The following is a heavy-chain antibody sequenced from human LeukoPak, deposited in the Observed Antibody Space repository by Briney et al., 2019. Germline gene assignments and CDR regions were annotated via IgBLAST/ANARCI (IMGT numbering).Heavy chain of an antibody. CDR1: GFTGSNNY. D-gene: IGHD1-26*01. V-gene: IGHV3-53*01. J-gene: IGHJ4*02. CDR3: AKGGKWDVTPFDY. Sequence: GGSLRLSCAASGFTGSNNYVSWVRQAPGMGLEWVSAIHSSGATCYADSVKGRFTISRDTSKNTLYLQISSLRVEDTAVYYCAKGGKWDVTPFDYWGQGTLVTVSS. CDR2: IHSSGAT.